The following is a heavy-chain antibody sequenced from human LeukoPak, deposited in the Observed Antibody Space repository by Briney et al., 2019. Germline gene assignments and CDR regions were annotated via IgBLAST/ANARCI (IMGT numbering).Heavy chain of an antibody. V-gene: IGHV3-30-3*01. CDR2: ISYDGSNK. CDR1: GFTLSSYA. D-gene: IGHD6-13*01. CDR3: ARVGPYSSSFDY. Sequence: GGSLRLSCAASGFTLSSYAMHWVRQAPGKGLEWVAVISYDGSNKYYADSVKGRFTISRDNSKNTLYLQMNSLRAEDTAVYYCARVGPYSSSFDYWGQGTLVTVSS. J-gene: IGHJ4*02.